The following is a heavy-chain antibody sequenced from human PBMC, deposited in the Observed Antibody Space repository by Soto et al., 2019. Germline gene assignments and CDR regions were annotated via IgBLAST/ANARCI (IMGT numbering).Heavy chain of an antibody. Sequence: EVQLLESGGGLVQPGGSLSLSCAASGFTFSSYAMSWVRQAPGKGLEWVSAISGSGGSTNYVDSVKGRFTICRDNSKNTLYLQMNSLRAEDTAVYYCAKDLRDYYGSGSFLDYWGQGTLVTVSS. CDR3: AKDLRDYYGSGSFLDY. CDR2: ISGSGGST. J-gene: IGHJ4*02. D-gene: IGHD3-10*01. CDR1: GFTFSSYA. V-gene: IGHV3-23*01.